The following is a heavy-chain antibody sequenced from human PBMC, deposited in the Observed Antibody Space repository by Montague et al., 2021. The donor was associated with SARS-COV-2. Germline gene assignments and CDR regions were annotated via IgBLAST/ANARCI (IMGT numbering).Heavy chain of an antibody. CDR1: GGSISTGYYY. CDR2: IYTSGRT. J-gene: IGHJ5*02. Sequence: TLSLTCSVSGGSISTGYYYWSWIRQPAGKRLEWFGDIYTSGRTNSTPTVQSRVTILVDTSKNQFSLRLNTVAAADTAVYYGARDRSMSAAVLYYFDPWGQGTLVTVSS. D-gene: IGHD1-26*01. V-gene: IGHV4-61*09. CDR3: ARDRSMSAAVLYYFDP.